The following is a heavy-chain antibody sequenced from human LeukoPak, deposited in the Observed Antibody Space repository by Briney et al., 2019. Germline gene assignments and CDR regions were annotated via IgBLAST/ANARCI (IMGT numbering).Heavy chain of an antibody. Sequence: SQTLSLTCAVSGDIITGNSIVWNWIRQSPSRGLEWLGRTYYRTRWYNDYAMSVESRITINPDTSKNQFSLHLKSVTPDDTAIYFCARDIRNGAAFDHWGQGTLVTVSS. V-gene: IGHV6-1*01. D-gene: IGHD1-1*01. J-gene: IGHJ4*02. CDR1: GDIITGNSIV. CDR3: ARDIRNGAAFDH. CDR2: TYYRTRWYN.